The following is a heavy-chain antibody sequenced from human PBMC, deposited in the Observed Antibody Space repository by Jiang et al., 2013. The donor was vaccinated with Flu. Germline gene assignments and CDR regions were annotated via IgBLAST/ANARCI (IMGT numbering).Heavy chain of an antibody. CDR3: ARRLSWVSDAFDI. V-gene: IGHV5-51*01. Sequence: GIIYPGDSDTRYSPSFQGQVTISADKSISTAYLQWSSLKASDTAMYYCARRLSWVSDAFDIWGQGTMVTVSS. D-gene: IGHD2-21*02. CDR2: IYPGDSDT. J-gene: IGHJ3*02.